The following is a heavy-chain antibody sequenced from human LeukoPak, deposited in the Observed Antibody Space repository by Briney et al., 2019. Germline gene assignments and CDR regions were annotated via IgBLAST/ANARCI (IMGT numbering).Heavy chain of an antibody. CDR2: IYYSGST. D-gene: IGHD1-26*01. V-gene: IGHV4-39*07. Sequence: SETLSLTCTVSGGSISSSSYYWGWIRQPPGKGLEWIGSIYYSGSTYYNPSLKSRVTISVDTSKNQFSLKLSSVTAADTAVYYCATRGGEWELPSYWGQGTLVTVSS. CDR1: GGSISSSSYY. J-gene: IGHJ4*02. CDR3: ATRGGEWELPSY.